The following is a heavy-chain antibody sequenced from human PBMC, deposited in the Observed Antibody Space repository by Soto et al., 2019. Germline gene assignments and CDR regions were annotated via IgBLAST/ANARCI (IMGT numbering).Heavy chain of an antibody. Sequence: GGSLRLSCAASGFTFSSYAMSWVRQAPGKGLEWVSAISGSGGSTYYADSVKGRSTISRDNSKNTLYLQMNSLRAEDTAVYYCANRDENGWYYFDYWGQGTLVTGSS. CDR1: GFTFSSYA. CDR2: ISGSGGST. J-gene: IGHJ4*02. V-gene: IGHV3-23*01. D-gene: IGHD6-19*01. CDR3: ANRDENGWYYFDY.